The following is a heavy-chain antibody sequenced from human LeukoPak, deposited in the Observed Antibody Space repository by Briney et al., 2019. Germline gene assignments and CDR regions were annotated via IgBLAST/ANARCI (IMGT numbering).Heavy chain of an antibody. V-gene: IGHV4-39*07. CDR3: ARAPPGYYDILTGYYSDAFDI. Sequence: SETLSLTCTVSGDSITSSNYYWGWFRQSPGKGPEWIGSIYSSGSTYYSPSLKSRVTISVATSKNQFSLTVSSVTAADTAMYYCARAPPGYYDILTGYYSDAFDIWGQGTMVTVSS. CDR1: GDSITSSNYY. J-gene: IGHJ3*02. CDR2: IYSSGST. D-gene: IGHD3-9*01.